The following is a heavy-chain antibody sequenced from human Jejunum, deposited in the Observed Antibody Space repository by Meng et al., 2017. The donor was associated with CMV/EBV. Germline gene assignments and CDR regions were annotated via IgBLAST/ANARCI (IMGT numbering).Heavy chain of an antibody. V-gene: IGHV5-51*01. CDR2: IYPGDSDA. Sequence: YTFTTSWIGWVRQMPGRGLGWLGAIYPGDSDATYSPSVRGHVTFSADKSITTAYLQWDSLTASDTALYFCARPSSTKGLDYWGQGTLVTVSS. J-gene: IGHJ4*02. CDR1: YTFTTSW. CDR3: ARPSSTKGLDY. D-gene: IGHD1-26*01.